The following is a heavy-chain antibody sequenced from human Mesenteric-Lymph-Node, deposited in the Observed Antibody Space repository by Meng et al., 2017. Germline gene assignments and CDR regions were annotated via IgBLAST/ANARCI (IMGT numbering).Heavy chain of an antibody. Sequence: ASVKVSCKASGGTFSSYAISWVRQAPGQGLEWMGWINPNSGGTNYAQKFQGRVTMTRDTSISTAYMELSRLRSDDTAVYYCARDFKVVTAIPLPQYWGQGTLVTVSS. D-gene: IGHD2-21*02. CDR3: ARDFKVVTAIPLPQY. CDR2: INPNSGGT. CDR1: GGTFSSYA. V-gene: IGHV1-2*02. J-gene: IGHJ4*02.